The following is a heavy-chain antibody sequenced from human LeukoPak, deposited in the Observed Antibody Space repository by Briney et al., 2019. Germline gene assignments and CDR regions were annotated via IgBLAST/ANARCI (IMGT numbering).Heavy chain of an antibody. CDR2: ISGSAGST. D-gene: IGHD2-15*01. Sequence: GGSLRLSCAASGFTFSSYAMGWVRQAPGKGLEWVSVISGSAGSTYYADSVKGRFTISRDNSKNTLYLQMNSLRAEDTAVYYCAKGKVKGGYCSGGSCYPFDYWGQGSLVTVSS. V-gene: IGHV3-23*01. CDR1: GFTFSSYA. J-gene: IGHJ4*02. CDR3: AKGKVKGGYCSGGSCYPFDY.